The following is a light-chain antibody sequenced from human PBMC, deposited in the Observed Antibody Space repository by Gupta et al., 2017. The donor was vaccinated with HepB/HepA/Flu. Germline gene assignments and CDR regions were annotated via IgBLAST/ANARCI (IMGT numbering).Light chain of an antibody. CDR2: GKN. CDR1: SLRSYY. Sequence: SSELTQDHAVSVALGQTVRITCQGDSLRSYYASWYQQKPGQAPVLVIYGKNNRPSGIPDRFSGSSSGNTASLTITGAQAEDEADYYCNSRDSSGNPIGYVFGTGTKVTVL. CDR3: NSRDSSGNPIGYV. J-gene: IGLJ1*01. V-gene: IGLV3-19*01.